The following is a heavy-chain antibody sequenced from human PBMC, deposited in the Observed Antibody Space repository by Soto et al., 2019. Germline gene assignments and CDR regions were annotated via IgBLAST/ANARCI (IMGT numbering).Heavy chain of an antibody. V-gene: IGHV4-31*03. CDR3: ARKWGTGFNSYSEYGLDV. CDR1: GGSISSGNYY. CDR2: IYYSGST. D-gene: IGHD1-1*01. Sequence: QVQLQESGPGLVKPSQTLSLTCTVSGGSISSGNYYWSWVRQHPGKGLEWIGYIYYSGSTFYIPLLKRRVVSVVEASKNQVSPKRESATAADSSVYYGARKWGTGFNSYSEYGLDVWWSGTTVTVS. J-gene: IGHJ6*01.